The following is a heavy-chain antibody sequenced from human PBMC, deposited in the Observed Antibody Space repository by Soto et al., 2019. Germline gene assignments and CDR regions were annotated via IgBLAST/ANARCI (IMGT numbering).Heavy chain of an antibody. CDR2: MNPNTGNS. D-gene: IGHD1-1*01. V-gene: IGHV1-8*01. J-gene: IGHJ4*02. CDR3: ARRAETNGWNGFGADKYYFDF. Sequence: ASVKVSCKAFGYTFTSYDIYWVLQATGQGLEWMGWMNPNTGNSAYAQKFQGRVTVTSDTSINTVHMELSSLRSEDTAVYYCARRAETNGWNGFGADKYYFDFWGQGTLVTVSS. CDR1: GYTFTSYD.